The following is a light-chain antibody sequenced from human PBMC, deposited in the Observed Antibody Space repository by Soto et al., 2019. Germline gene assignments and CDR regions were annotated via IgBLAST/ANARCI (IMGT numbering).Light chain of an antibody. Sequence: EIVVKTSPVPLSLYPGERATLSCRASQSVSTNYLAGYYPKLGQAPRLLIYGASTRATRIPDRFNGSGSGTDFTLIISILAHEDLGVYSCQQEFSLCTYGQ. CDR2: GAS. CDR1: QSVSTNY. CDR3: QQEFSLCT. V-gene: IGKV3-20*01. J-gene: IGKJ5*01.